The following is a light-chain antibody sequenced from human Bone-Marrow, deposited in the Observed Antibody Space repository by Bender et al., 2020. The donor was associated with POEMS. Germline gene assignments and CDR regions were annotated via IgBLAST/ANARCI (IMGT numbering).Light chain of an antibody. CDR1: SSDVGGYNY. CDR3: SSYAGINNLI. Sequence: QSALTQPASVSGSPGQSITITCTGTSSDVGGYNYVSWYQQHPGTAPKLMIYDVTYRPSGVSNRFSGSKSGNTASLTISGLQAEDEADYYCSSYAGINNLIFGGGTKLTVL. CDR2: DVT. J-gene: IGLJ2*01. V-gene: IGLV2-14*03.